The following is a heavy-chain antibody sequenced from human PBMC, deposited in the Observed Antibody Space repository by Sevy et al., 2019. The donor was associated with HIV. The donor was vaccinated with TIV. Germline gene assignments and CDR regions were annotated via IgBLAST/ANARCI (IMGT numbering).Heavy chain of an antibody. CDR1: GFTVSSNY. CDR3: ARAAAAGTDGMDV. V-gene: IGHV3-53*01. Sequence: GVSLRLSCAASGFTVSSNYMSWVRQAPGKGLEWVSVIYSGGSTYYADSVKGRFTISRDNSKNTLYLQMNSLRAEDTAVYYCARAAAAGTDGMDVWGQGTTVTVSS. CDR2: IYSGGST. D-gene: IGHD6-13*01. J-gene: IGHJ6*02.